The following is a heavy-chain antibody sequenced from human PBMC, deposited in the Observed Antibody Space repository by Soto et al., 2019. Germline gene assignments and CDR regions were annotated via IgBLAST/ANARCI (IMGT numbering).Heavy chain of an antibody. CDR3: ARSPDSGDYVDY. V-gene: IGHV4-61*01. CDR1: GGSVSSDSYY. J-gene: IGHJ4*02. Sequence: QVQLQESGPRLVQPSETLSLTCSVSGGSVSSDSYYWSWIRQPPGAGLEWIGYIYFSGTTNYNPSLESRVTILVDSSKIQFSLKLSSVTAADTAVYYCARSPDSGDYVDYWGQGTLVAVSS. CDR2: IYFSGTT. D-gene: IGHD4-17*01.